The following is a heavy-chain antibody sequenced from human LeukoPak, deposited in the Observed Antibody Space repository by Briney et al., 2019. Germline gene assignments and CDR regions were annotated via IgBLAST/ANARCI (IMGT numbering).Heavy chain of an antibody. CDR1: GYSFTSYC. CDR2: IYPGDSGP. Sequence: ESLKISCKVSGYSFTSYCIGWVRQMPGKGLEWMGIIYPGDSGPIYGPSFQGQVTISVDKSINTAYLQWSSLQASDTAMYYCGMSGDRVPLQDDVFDVWGQGTMVTVST. D-gene: IGHD1-26*01. CDR3: GMSGDRVPLQDDVFDV. V-gene: IGHV5-51*01. J-gene: IGHJ3*01.